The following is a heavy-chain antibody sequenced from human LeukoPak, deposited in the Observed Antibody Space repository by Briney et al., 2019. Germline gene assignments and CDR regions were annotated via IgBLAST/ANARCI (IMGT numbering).Heavy chain of an antibody. CDR1: GFTFSSYA. CDR3: AKGPLSGSNFYFDY. V-gene: IGHV3-23*01. Sequence: SGGSLRLSCAPSGFTFSSYAINWVRQAPGRGLEWDSTVSGSGDSTYYADSVKGRFTLSRDNSKNTLYLQMNSLRAEDTAVYYCAKGPLSGSNFYFDYWGQGALVTVSS. CDR2: VSGSGDST. D-gene: IGHD1-26*01. J-gene: IGHJ4*02.